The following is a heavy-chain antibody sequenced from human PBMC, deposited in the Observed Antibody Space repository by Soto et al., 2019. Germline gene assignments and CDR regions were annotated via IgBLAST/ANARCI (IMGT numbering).Heavy chain of an antibody. CDR3: ARLHGSGRPLDY. Sequence: SETLSLTCTVSGGSISSYYWSWFRQPPGKGLEWIGYIYYSGSTNYNPSLKSRVTISVDTSKNQFSLKLSSVTAADTAVYYCARLHGSGRPLDYWGQGTLVTVSS. CDR2: IYYSGST. D-gene: IGHD3-10*01. CDR1: GGSISSYY. V-gene: IGHV4-59*08. J-gene: IGHJ4*02.